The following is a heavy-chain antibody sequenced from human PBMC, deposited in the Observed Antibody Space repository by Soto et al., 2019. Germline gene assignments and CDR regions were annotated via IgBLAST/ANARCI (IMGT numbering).Heavy chain of an antibody. Sequence: QVQLVQSGAEVKKPGSSVKVSCKASGGTFSSYAISWVRQAPGQGLEWMGGIIPIFGTANYAQKFQGRVTITADESTSTAYMELSSLRSEDTAVYYCARDQEIPTTVTTAFDIWGQGTVVTVSS. D-gene: IGHD4-17*01. CDR2: IIPIFGTA. J-gene: IGHJ3*02. CDR1: GGTFSSYA. V-gene: IGHV1-69*01. CDR3: ARDQEIPTTVTTAFDI.